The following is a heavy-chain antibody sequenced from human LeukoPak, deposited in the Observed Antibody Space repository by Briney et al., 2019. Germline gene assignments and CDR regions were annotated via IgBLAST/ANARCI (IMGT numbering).Heavy chain of an antibody. D-gene: IGHD4-17*01. CDR1: GYTFTGYY. CDR2: INPNSGGT. CDR3: ARDGYGDYLEYFDS. V-gene: IGHV1-2*02. Sequence: VASVKVSCKASGYTFTGYYMHWVRQAPGQGLEWMGWINPNSGGTNYAQKFQGGVTMTRDTSISTAYMELSRLRSDDTAVYYCARDGYGDYLEYFDSWGQGTLVTVSS. J-gene: IGHJ4*02.